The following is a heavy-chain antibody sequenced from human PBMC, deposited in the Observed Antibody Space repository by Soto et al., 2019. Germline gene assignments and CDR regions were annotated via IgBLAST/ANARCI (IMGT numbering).Heavy chain of an antibody. Sequence: PGESLKISCKGSGNSFTNNWIGWVRQMPGKGLGWMGIIYAVDSDTKYSPSFQGQVTISADKSISTAYLQWSSLEASDTAMYYCATLDRSNSWSGFDYWGQGTLVTVSS. CDR2: IYAVDSDT. CDR1: GNSFTNNW. CDR3: ATLDRSNSWSGFDY. V-gene: IGHV5-51*01. J-gene: IGHJ4*02. D-gene: IGHD6-13*01.